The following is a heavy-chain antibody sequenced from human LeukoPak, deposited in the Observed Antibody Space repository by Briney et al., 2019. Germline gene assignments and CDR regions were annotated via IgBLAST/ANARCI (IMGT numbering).Heavy chain of an antibody. D-gene: IGHD3-9*01. CDR1: GGSISSYY. J-gene: IGHJ3*02. V-gene: IGHV4-59*01. Sequence: SEILSLTCTVSGGSISSYYWSWIRQPPGKGLEWIGYIYYSGSTNYNPSLKSRVTISVDTSKNQFSLKLSSVTAADTAVYYCARFDVHDAFDIWGQGTMVTVSS. CDR2: IYYSGST. CDR3: ARFDVHDAFDI.